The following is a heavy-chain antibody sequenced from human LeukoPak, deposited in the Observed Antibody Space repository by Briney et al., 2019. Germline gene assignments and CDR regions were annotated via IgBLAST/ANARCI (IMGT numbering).Heavy chain of an antibody. Sequence: PGGSLRLSCAASGFTVSSNYMSWVRQAPGKGLEWVSVIYSGGSTYYADSVKGRFTISRDNAKNSLYLQMNSLRAEDTAVYYCARDWIRGYDYWGQGTLVTVSS. V-gene: IGHV3-66*01. D-gene: IGHD5-18*01. CDR3: ARDWIRGYDY. CDR2: IYSGGST. J-gene: IGHJ4*02. CDR1: GFTVSSNY.